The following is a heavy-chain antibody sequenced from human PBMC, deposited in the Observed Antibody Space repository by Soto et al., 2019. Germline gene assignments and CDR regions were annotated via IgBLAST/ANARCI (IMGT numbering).Heavy chain of an antibody. J-gene: IGHJ4*02. CDR2: IYYSGST. Sequence: PSETLSLTCTVSGGSISSGGYYWSWIRQHPGKGLEWIGYIYYSGSTYYNPSLKSRVTISVDTSKNQFSLKLSSVTAADTAVYYCARGQRDYDSSGYYLDYWGQGTLVTVS. D-gene: IGHD3-22*01. CDR3: ARGQRDYDSSGYYLDY. CDR1: GGSISSGGYY. V-gene: IGHV4-31*03.